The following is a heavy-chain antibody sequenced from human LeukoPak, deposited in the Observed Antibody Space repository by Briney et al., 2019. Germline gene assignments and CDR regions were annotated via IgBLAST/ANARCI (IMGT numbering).Heavy chain of an antibody. J-gene: IGHJ5*02. D-gene: IGHD6-13*01. CDR2: INHSGST. CDR1: GGSFSGYY. CDR3: ARGALGQQLVPTKRYNWFDP. V-gene: IGHV4-34*01. Sequence: SETLSLTCAVYGGSFSGYYWSWIRLPPGKGLEWIGEINHSGSTNYNPSLKSRVTISVDTSKNQFSLKLSSVTAADTAVYYCARGALGQQLVPTKRYNWFDPWGQGTLVTVSS.